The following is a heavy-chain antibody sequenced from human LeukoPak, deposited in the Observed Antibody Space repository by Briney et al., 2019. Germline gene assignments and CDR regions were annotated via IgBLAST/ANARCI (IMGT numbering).Heavy chain of an antibody. J-gene: IGHJ5*01. CDR2: ISAYNGRT. V-gene: IGHV1-18*01. CDR1: GYIFINHG. Sequence: ASVKVSCKAPGYIFINHGISWVRQAPGQGLEWMGWISAYNGRTEYAPKFQDRVTMTTDTSTITAYMELRSLTSDDTAVYYCGRWAPNPNDSWGQGTLVTVS. CDR3: GRWAPNPNDS.